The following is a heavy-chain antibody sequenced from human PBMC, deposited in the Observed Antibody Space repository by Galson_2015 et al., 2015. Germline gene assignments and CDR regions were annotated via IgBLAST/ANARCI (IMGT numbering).Heavy chain of an antibody. CDR2: ISGSGGST. J-gene: IGHJ4*02. CDR3: AKMWGEYSSGWYQSRITFSFDY. V-gene: IGHV3-23*01. CDR1: GFTFSSYA. Sequence: SLRLSCAASGFTFSSYAMSWVRQAPGKGLEWVSAISGSGGSTYYADSVKGRFTISRDNSKNTLYLQMNSLRAEDTAVYYCAKMWGEYSSGWYQSRITFSFDYWGQGTLVTVSS. D-gene: IGHD6-19*01.